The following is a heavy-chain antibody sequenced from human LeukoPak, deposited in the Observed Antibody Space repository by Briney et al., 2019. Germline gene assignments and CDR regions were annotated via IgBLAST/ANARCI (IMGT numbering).Heavy chain of an antibody. CDR2: ISASGDST. J-gene: IGHJ6*02. CDR3: TKDGDG. V-gene: IGHV3-23*01. CDR1: GFTFSSYA. Sequence: GGPLRLSCAASGFTFSSYAMSWVRQAPGKGLEWVSAISASGDSTYYADSVKGRFTFSRDNSKNRLYLQMSSLRAEDTATYYCTKDGDGWGQGTTVTVSS.